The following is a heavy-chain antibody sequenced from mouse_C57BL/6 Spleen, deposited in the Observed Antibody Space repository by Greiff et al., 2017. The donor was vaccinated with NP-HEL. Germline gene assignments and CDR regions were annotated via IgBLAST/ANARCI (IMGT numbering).Heavy chain of an antibody. V-gene: IGHV1-64*01. Sequence: QVQLQQSGAELVKPGASVKLSCKASGYTFTSYWMHWVKQRPGQGLEWIGMIHPNSGSTNYHEKFKSKATLTVDKSSSTAYMQLSSLTSEDSAVYYCARPSGFDYWGQGTTLTVSS. CDR2: IHPNSGST. CDR3: ARPSGFDY. CDR1: GYTFTSYW. J-gene: IGHJ2*01.